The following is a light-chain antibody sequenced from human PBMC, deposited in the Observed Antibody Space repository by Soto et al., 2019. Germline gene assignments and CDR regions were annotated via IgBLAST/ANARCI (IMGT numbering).Light chain of an antibody. CDR1: LSVSSSY. V-gene: IGKV3-20*01. J-gene: IGKJ4*01. CDR2: GAS. CDR3: HQYVSSPLT. Sequence: EIVLTQSPGTLSLSPGERATLSCRASLSVSSSYLAWYQQKPGQAPRLLIYGASSRATGIPDRFSGSGSGTDFTLTISRLEPEDFAVYYCHQYVSSPLTFGGGTKVEIK.